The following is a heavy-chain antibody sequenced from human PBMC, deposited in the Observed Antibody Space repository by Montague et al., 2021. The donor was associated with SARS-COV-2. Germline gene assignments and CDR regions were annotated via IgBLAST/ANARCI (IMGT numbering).Heavy chain of an antibody. V-gene: IGHV4-39*01. CDR1: GGSISSSSYY. J-gene: IGHJ5*02. Sequence: SETLSLTCTVSGGSISSSSYYWGWIRQPPGKGLEWIGSIYYSGSTYYNPPLKSRVTISVDTSKNQFSLKLSSVTAADTAVYYCARHACRWLVATPSGWFDPWGQGTLVTVSS. D-gene: IGHD5-12*01. CDR3: ARHACRWLVATPSGWFDP. CDR2: IYYSGST.